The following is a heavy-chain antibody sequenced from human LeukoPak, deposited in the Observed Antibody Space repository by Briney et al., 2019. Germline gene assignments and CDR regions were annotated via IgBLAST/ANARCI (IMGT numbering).Heavy chain of an antibody. J-gene: IGHJ3*02. V-gene: IGHV3-30*04. CDR3: ARELSITMIVVVADAFDI. CDR1: GFTFSSYA. Sequence: GGSLRLSCAASGFTFSSYAMHWVRQAPGKGLEWVAVISYDGSNKYYADSVKGRFTISRDNSKNTLYLQMNSLRAEDTAVYYCARELSITMIVVVADAFDIWGQGTMVTVSS. D-gene: IGHD3-22*01. CDR2: ISYDGSNK.